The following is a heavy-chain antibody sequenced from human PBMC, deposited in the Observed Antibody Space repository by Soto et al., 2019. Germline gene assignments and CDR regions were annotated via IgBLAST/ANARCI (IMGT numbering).Heavy chain of an antibody. Sequence: PGKGLEWIGSIYYSGSTYYNPSLKSRVTISVDTSKNQFSLKLSSVTAADTAVYYCASPQQWLALYAFDIWGQGTMVTVSS. D-gene: IGHD6-19*01. V-gene: IGHV4-39*01. J-gene: IGHJ3*02. CDR2: IYYSGST. CDR3: ASPQQWLALYAFDI.